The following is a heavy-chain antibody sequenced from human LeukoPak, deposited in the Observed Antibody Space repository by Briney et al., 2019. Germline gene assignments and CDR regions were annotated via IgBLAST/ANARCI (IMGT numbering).Heavy chain of an antibody. J-gene: IGHJ6*02. Sequence: GGSLRLSCAASGFTVSSHYMNWVRQAPGKGLEWVSSISGSGVGTYYADSVKGRFTISRDNSKNTLYLQMNSLRAEDTAVYYCAKNTGPIYYYSGMGVWGQGTTVTVSS. CDR3: AKNTGPIYYYSGMGV. V-gene: IGHV3-23*01. D-gene: IGHD5-18*01. CDR1: GFTVSSHY. CDR2: ISGSGVGT.